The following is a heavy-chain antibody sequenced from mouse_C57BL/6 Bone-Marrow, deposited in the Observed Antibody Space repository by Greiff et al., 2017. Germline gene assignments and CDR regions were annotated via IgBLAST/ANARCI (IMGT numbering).Heavy chain of an antibody. V-gene: IGHV5-6*01. Sequence: EVQLVESGGDLVKPGGSLKLSCAASGFTFSSYGMSWVRQTPDKRLEWVATISSGGSYTYYPDSVKGRFTISRDNAKNTLYLQMSSLKSEDTAMYYCARLYGYFYYYAKDYWGQGTSVTVSS. D-gene: IGHD2-2*01. J-gene: IGHJ4*01. CDR2: ISSGGSYT. CDR3: ARLYGYFYYYAKDY. CDR1: GFTFSSYG.